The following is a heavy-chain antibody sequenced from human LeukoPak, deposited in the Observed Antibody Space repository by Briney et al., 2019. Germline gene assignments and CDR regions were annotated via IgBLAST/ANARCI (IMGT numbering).Heavy chain of an antibody. D-gene: IGHD3-22*01. CDR2: IYPGDSDT. V-gene: IGHV5-51*01. CDR3: ARHQHVGYYYDSSGFNWFDP. J-gene: IGHJ5*02. CDR1: GYSFTSYW. Sequence: GESLKISCKGSGYSFTSYWIGWVRQMPGKGLEWMGIIYPGDSDTRYSPSFQGQVTISADKSISTAYLQWSSLKASDTAMYYCARHQHVGYYYDSSGFNWFDPWGQGTLVTVSS.